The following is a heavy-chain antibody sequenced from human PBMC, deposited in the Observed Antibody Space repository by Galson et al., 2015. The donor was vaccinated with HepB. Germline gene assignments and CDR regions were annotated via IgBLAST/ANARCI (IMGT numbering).Heavy chain of an antibody. J-gene: IGHJ5*01. CDR1: PYTFTKYY. D-gene: IGHD2-2*01. V-gene: IGHV1-2*02. CDR3: ARALVPAAPGDS. CDR2: INPNSGRT. Sequence: SVKVSCKASPYTFTKYYIHWVRQARGQGLQWVGWINPNSGRTNYAPNLQDRVTMSRDTSINTVYMDLSSLRSDDSAIYFCARALVPAAPGDSRGHIALVT.